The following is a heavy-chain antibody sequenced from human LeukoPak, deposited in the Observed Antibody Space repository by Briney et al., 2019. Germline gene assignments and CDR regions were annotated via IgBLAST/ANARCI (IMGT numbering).Heavy chain of an antibody. J-gene: IGHJ4*02. V-gene: IGHV3-23*01. CDR2: ISGSGGST. D-gene: IGHD3-9*01. CDR3: AKEAASDYDILTGYYNSRYYFDY. CDR1: GFTFSSYA. Sequence: GGSLRLSCAASGFTFSSYAMSWVRQAPGKGLEWVSAISGSGGSTYYADSVKGRFTISRDNSKNTLYLQMNSLRAEDAAVYYCAKEAASDYDILTGYYNSRYYFDYWGQGTLVTVSS.